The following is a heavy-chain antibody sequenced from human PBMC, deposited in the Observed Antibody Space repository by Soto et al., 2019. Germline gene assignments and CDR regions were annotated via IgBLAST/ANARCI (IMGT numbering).Heavy chain of an antibody. CDR2: ISSSSSYI. V-gene: IGHV3-21*01. D-gene: IGHD4-17*01. CDR1: GFTFSSYS. Sequence: PGGSLRLSCAASGFTFSSYSMNWVRQAPGKGLEWVSSISSSSSYIYYADSVKGRFTISRDNAKNSLYLQMNSLRAEDTAVYYCARDPYDYGDYRDAFDIWGQGTMVTVSS. CDR3: ARDPYDYGDYRDAFDI. J-gene: IGHJ3*02.